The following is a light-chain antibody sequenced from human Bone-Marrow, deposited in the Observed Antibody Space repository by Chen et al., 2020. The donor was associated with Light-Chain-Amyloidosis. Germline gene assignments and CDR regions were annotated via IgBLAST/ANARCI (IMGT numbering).Light chain of an antibody. J-gene: IGLJ3*02. CDR2: DDS. V-gene: IGLV3-21*02. CDR1: NIGSTS. CDR3: QVWDRSSDRPV. Sequence: SYVLTQPSSVSVAPGQTAPLACGGNNIGSTSVHWYQQTPGQAPLLVVYDDSDRPSGIPERLSGSNSGNTATLNISRVEAGDEADYYCQVWDRSSDRPVFGGGTKLTVL.